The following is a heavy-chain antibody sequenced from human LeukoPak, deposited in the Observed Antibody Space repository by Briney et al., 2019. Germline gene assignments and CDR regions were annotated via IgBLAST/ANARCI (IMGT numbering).Heavy chain of an antibody. CDR1: GGSISSYS. CDR3: ARARRYGDYED. Sequence: SETLSLTCTVSGGSISSYSWSWIRQPPGKGLEWVGYIYYSGSTNYNPSLVSRGTISVDTSKNQFSLKRSSVTAADTAVYYCARARRYGDYEDWGQGTLVTVSS. D-gene: IGHD4-17*01. V-gene: IGHV4-59*01. J-gene: IGHJ4*02. CDR2: IYYSGST.